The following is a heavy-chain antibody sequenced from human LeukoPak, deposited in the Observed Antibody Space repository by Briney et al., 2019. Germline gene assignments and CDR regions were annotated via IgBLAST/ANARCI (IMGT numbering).Heavy chain of an antibody. J-gene: IGHJ4*02. V-gene: IGHV3-30*02. CDR1: GFTFSSYA. CDR2: IRYDGSNK. Sequence: PGGSLRLSCAASGFTFSSYAMHWVRQAPGKGLEWVAVIRYDGSNKYYADSVKGRFTISRDNSKNTLYLQMNSLRAEDTAVYYCAKAARMAPPEYYFDYWGQGTLVTVSS. CDR3: AKAARMAPPEYYFDY. D-gene: IGHD5-24*01.